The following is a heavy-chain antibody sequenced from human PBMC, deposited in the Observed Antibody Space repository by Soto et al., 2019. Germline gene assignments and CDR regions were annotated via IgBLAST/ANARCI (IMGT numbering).Heavy chain of an antibody. D-gene: IGHD2-2*01. CDR3: ARYCSSTSCFSYYGMDV. CDR2: ISAYNGNT. Sequence: SVKVSCKASGYTFSNYGISWVRQAPGQGLEWMGWISAYNGNTNYAQKLQGRVTMTTDTSTSTAYMELRSLRSDDTAVYYCARYCSSTSCFSYYGMDVWGQGTTVTVSS. V-gene: IGHV1-18*01. CDR1: GYTFSNYG. J-gene: IGHJ6*02.